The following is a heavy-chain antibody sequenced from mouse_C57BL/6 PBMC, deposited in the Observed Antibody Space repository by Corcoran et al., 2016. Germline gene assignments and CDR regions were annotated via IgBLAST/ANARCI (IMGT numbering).Heavy chain of an antibody. Sequence: QIQLVQSGPELKKTGETVKNSCKDSGYTFTTYGMSWVKQAPGKGLKGMGWINTYSGVPTYADDFKGRFAFSLETSASTASLQINNLKNEDTATYFCARRGSYYYDFDYWGQGTTLTVSS. CDR1: GYTFTTYG. V-gene: IGHV9-3*01. CDR3: ARRGSYYYDFDY. D-gene: IGHD1-1*01. J-gene: IGHJ2*01. CDR2: INTYSGVP.